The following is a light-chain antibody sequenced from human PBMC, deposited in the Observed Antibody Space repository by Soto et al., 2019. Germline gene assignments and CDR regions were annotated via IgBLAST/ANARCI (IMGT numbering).Light chain of an antibody. CDR1: QSVSSSY. Sequence: EIVLTQSPGTLSLSPGERATLSCRASQSVSSSYLAWYQQKPGQAPRLLIYGASSRATGIPDRFSGSGSGTEFTLTISRLEPEDFAVYYCQQYDNSLLTFGGGTKVEI. CDR3: QQYDNSLLT. CDR2: GAS. V-gene: IGKV3-20*01. J-gene: IGKJ4*01.